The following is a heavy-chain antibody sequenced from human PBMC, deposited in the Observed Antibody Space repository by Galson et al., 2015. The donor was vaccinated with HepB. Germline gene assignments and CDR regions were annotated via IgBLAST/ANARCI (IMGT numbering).Heavy chain of an antibody. V-gene: IGHV3-48*01. CDR2: ISSSSSTT. J-gene: IGHJ3*02. D-gene: IGHD1-26*01. Sequence: SLRLSCAASGFTFSSYGMNWVRQAPGKGLEWVSYISSSSSTTYYAGSVKGRFTISRDNAKNSLYLQVKNLRVEDTAVYYCARARVGAAYDAFDIWGQGTMVTVSS. CDR3: ARARVGAAYDAFDI. CDR1: GFTFSSYG.